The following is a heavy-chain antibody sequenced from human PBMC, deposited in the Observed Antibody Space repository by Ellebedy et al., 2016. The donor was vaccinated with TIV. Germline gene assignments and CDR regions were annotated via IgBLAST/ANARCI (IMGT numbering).Heavy chain of an antibody. CDR3: ARIYCSSTTCYLENGMDV. Sequence: AASVKVSCKPSGYTFTSYGITWARQAPGQGLEWMGWINTYNGDTKYAQKFQGRVTMTTDTSTSTVYLEVKSLRSDDTAVYYCARIYCSSTTCYLENGMDVWGQGTTVTVSS. J-gene: IGHJ6*02. D-gene: IGHD2-2*01. CDR1: GYTFTSYG. CDR2: INTYNGDT. V-gene: IGHV1-18*01.